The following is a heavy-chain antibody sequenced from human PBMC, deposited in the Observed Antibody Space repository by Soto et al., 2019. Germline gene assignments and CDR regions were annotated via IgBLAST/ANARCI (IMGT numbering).Heavy chain of an antibody. Sequence: ASVKVSCKASGYTFTGYYMHWVRQAPGQGLEWMGWINPNSGGTNYAQKFQGWVTMTRDTSISTAYMELSRLRSDDTAVYYCAIMGGYCSGGSCPSGHYWGQGTLVTVS. CDR2: INPNSGGT. D-gene: IGHD2-15*01. CDR3: AIMGGYCSGGSCPSGHY. J-gene: IGHJ4*02. V-gene: IGHV1-2*04. CDR1: GYTFTGYY.